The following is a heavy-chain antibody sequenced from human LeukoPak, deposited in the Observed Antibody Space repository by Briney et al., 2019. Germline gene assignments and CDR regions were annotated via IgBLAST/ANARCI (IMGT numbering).Heavy chain of an antibody. J-gene: IGHJ3*02. CDR2: ISSSSSTI. D-gene: IGHD3-3*01. CDR3: ARDRGYYDFWSGYFSPPDAFDI. Sequence: GGSLRLSCAASGFTFSSYSMNWVRQAPGKGLEWVSYISSSSSTIYYADSVKGRFTISRDNAKNSLYLQMNSLRDEDTAVYYCARDRGYYDFWSGYFSPPDAFDIWGQGTMVTVSS. V-gene: IGHV3-48*02. CDR1: GFTFSSYS.